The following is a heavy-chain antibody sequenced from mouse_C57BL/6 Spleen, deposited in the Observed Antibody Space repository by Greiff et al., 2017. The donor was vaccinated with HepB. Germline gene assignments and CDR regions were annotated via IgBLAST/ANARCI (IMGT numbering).Heavy chain of an antibody. D-gene: IGHD2-2*01. J-gene: IGHJ3*01. Sequence: QVQLQQSGPELVKPGASVKISCKASGYAFSSSWMNWVKHRPGKGLEWIGRIYPGDGDTNDNGKFKGKATLTADKSSSTAYMQLSSLTSEDAAVYFCARYGYDSGAGFAYWGQGTLVTVSA. CDR3: ARYGYDSGAGFAY. CDR2: IYPGDGDT. CDR1: GYAFSSSW. V-gene: IGHV1-82*01.